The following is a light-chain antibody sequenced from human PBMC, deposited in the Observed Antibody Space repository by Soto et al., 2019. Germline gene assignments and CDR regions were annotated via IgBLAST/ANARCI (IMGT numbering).Light chain of an antibody. CDR1: SSNIGAGYD. J-gene: IGLJ2*01. CDR2: ANS. CDR3: QSYDSSLSGFVV. Sequence: QAVVTQSPSVSGAPGQRVTISCTGSSSNIGAGYDVHWYQQLPGTAPKLLIYANSNRPSGVPDRFSGSKSGTSASLAITGLQAEDEADYYCQSYDSSLSGFVVFGGGTKLTVL. V-gene: IGLV1-40*01.